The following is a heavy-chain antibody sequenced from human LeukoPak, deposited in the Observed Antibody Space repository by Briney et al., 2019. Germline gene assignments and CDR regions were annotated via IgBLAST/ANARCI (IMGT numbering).Heavy chain of an antibody. J-gene: IGHJ2*01. D-gene: IGHD5-18*01. CDR1: GFTFSRYA. CDR3: AKDTASSWWYFDL. CDR2: ITGSGGST. V-gene: IGHV3-23*01. Sequence: GGSLRLSCVASGFTFSRYAMSWVRQAPGKGLEWVSAITGSGGSTYYADSVKGRFTISRDNSKNTLYLQMNSLRAEDTAVYYCAKDTASSWWYFDLWGRGTLVTVSS.